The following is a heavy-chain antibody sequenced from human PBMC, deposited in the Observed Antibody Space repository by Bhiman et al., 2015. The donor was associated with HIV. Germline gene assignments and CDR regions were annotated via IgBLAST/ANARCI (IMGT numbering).Heavy chain of an antibody. V-gene: IGHV3-66*01. CDR2: IYSDGST. J-gene: IGHJ4*02. Sequence: EVQLVESGGGLVQPGGSLRLSCAASGFTVSSNYMSWVRQAPGKGLEWVSVIYSDGSTYYADSVKGRFTISRDNSKNTLYLQMNSLRAEDTAVYYCARNRRGSTTDSFDYWGQGTLVTVSS. CDR1: GFTVSSNY. D-gene: IGHD4-17*01. CDR3: ARNRRGSTTDSFDY.